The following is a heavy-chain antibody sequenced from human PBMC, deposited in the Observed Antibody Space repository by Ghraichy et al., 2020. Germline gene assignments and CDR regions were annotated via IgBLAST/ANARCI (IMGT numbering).Heavy chain of an antibody. V-gene: IGHV4-61*08. CDR2: IYYPGST. CDR3: ARGGTLFGVVGMDV. CDR1: GDSVRSGGSF. Sequence: SETLSLTCTVSGDSVRSGGSFWTWVRQPPGKGLEWVGYIYYPGSTKYSPSLKSRVTILIDTSKNQFSLKLSSVTAADTAVYYCARGGTLFGVVGMDVWGQGTTVIVSS. J-gene: IGHJ6*02. D-gene: IGHD3-3*01.